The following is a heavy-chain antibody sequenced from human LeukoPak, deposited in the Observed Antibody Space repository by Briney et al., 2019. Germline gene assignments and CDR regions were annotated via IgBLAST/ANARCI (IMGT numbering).Heavy chain of an antibody. CDR2: IYYSGTT. V-gene: IGHV4-31*03. Sequence: PSETLSLTCTVSGGSISSDGYYWTWIRQHPGKGLEWIGYIYYSGTTYYNPSVESRVTLSVDTSKNQFSLRLSSVTAADTAVYYCARYRDSGGRLAFDIWGQGTMAAVSS. CDR3: ARYRDSGGRLAFDI. D-gene: IGHD2-15*01. J-gene: IGHJ3*02. CDR1: GGSISSDGYY.